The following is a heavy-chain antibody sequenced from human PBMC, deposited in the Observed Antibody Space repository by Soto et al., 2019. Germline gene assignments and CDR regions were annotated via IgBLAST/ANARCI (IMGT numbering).Heavy chain of an antibody. J-gene: IGHJ5*01. CDR2: IYYSGNT. D-gene: IGHD5-18*01. CDR3: ARIPVDTSMIHWFDP. V-gene: IGHV4-61*01. Sequence: SQTLSLTFNVSGDSVTSGNFYWSLIRQPPGKGLEWIGYIYYSGNTNYSPSLKSRVTISLDTSNNQFSLKLSSVTAADTAVYYCARIPVDTSMIHWFDPWGQGTLVTVSS. CDR1: GDSVTSGNFY.